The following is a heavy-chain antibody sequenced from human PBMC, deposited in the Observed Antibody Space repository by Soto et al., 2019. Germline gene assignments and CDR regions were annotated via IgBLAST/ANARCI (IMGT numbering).Heavy chain of an antibody. CDR1: GYTFTSYD. CDR3: ARGLDSSGYALYYYYGMDV. J-gene: IGHJ6*02. D-gene: IGHD3-22*01. Sequence: GASVKVSCKASGYTFTSYDINWVRRATGQGLEWMGWMNPNSGNTGYAQKFQGRVTMTRNTSISTAYMELSSLRSEDTAVYYCARGLDSSGYALYYYYGMDVWGQGTTVTVSS. V-gene: IGHV1-8*01. CDR2: MNPNSGNT.